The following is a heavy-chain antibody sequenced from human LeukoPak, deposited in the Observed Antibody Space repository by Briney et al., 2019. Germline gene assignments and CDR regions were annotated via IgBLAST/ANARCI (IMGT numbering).Heavy chain of an antibody. CDR1: GGSISSYY. Sequence: SETLSLTCTVSGGSISSYYWSWIRQPPGKGLEWIGYIYYSGSTNYNLSLKSRVTISVDTSKNQFSLKLNSVTAADTAIYYCTRGSRYCSSGSCYGWFDPWGQGTLVTVSS. CDR2: IYYSGST. D-gene: IGHD2-15*01. V-gene: IGHV4-59*01. CDR3: TRGSRYCSSGSCYGWFDP. J-gene: IGHJ5*02.